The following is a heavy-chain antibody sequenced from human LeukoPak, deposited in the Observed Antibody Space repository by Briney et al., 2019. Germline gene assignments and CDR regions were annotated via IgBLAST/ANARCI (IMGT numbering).Heavy chain of an antibody. V-gene: IGHV3-74*01. CDR3: ARVGTLVRGVYNWFDS. J-gene: IGHJ5*01. CDR1: GFTFSNYW. D-gene: IGHD3-10*01. Sequence: PGGSLRLSCAASGFTFSNYWMHWVRQVPGKGLVWVARINSDGSSTTYAGSVKGRFTISRDNAKNTLYLQMNSLRAEDTAVYYCARVGTLVRGVYNWFDSWGQGTLVTVSS. CDR2: INSDGSST.